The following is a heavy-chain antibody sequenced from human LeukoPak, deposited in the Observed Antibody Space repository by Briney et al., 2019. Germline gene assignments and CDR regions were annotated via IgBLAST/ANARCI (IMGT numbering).Heavy chain of an antibody. D-gene: IGHD6-19*01. J-gene: IGHJ5*02. CDR3: ASAAGAVAGTNWFDP. Sequence: PSETLSLTCTASGGSISSGDYYWSWIRQPPGKGLEWIGHMHYTGSTYYNPSLKSRTIISVDTSKNQFSLKLSSVTVADTAVYYCASAAGAVAGTNWFDPWGQGTLVTVSS. V-gene: IGHV4-30-4*01. CDR1: GGSISSGDYY. CDR2: MHYTGST.